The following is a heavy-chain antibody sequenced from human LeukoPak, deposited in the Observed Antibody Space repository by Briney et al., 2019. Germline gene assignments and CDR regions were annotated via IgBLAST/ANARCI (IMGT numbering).Heavy chain of an antibody. D-gene: IGHD2-2*01. CDR1: GGSINRYY. V-gene: IGHV4-4*07. CDR3: ATSPPVVPAAITAFDI. J-gene: IGHJ3*02. CDR2: IYTSGSTP. Sequence: SETLSLTCTVSGGSINRYYWSWIRQSAGKGLEWIGRIYTSGSTPDYSPSLKSRVTMSIDTSKNQFSLQLSSVTAADTAVYYCATSPPVVPAAITAFDIWGQGTMVTVSS.